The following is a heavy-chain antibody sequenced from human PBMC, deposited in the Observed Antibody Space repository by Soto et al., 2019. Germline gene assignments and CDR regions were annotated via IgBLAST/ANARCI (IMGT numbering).Heavy chain of an antibody. V-gene: IGHV4-34*01. CDR2: MRHSGGT. CDR1: GGFVSSGSYY. D-gene: IGHD1-1*01. Sequence: QVQLQQWGAGLLKPSETLSLTCAVYGGFVSSGSYYWSWIRQPPGKGLEWIGEMRHSGGTHFNPSRKRRATLSVDSSKNQFSLKRSSVTAADTALYYCALVERGTATTVVDAFDIWGPGTVVTVSS. J-gene: IGHJ3*02. CDR3: ALVERGTATTVVDAFDI.